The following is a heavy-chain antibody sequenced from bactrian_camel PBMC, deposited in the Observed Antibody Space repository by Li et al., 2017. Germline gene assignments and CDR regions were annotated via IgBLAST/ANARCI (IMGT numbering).Heavy chain of an antibody. J-gene: IGHJ4*01. D-gene: IGHD1*01. CDR1: GYSSSRHC. CDR2: IRRDGDE. Sequence: HVQLVESGGGSVQAGGSLRLSCTHFGYSSSRHCMGWFRQAPGKAREGIAGIRRDGDEYYADSVKGRFTISRDNAKNTVYLQMNSLKSEDTALYYCAAGLAPMQSICRRRAGQGTQVTVS. V-gene: IGHV3S9*01.